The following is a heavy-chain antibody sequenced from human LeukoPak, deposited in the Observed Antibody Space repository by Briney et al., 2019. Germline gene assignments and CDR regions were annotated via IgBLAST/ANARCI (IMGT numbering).Heavy chain of an antibody. CDR3: ANGSTSHSGFDY. Sequence: PGGSLELSCAASGFTFSSYAMSWVRQAPGKGLEWVSAISGSDGSTYYADSVKGRFTISRDNSKNTLYLQMNSLRAEDTAVYYCANGSTSHSGFDYWGQGTLVIVSA. CDR2: ISGSDGST. CDR1: GFTFSSYA. V-gene: IGHV3-23*01. D-gene: IGHD2-2*01. J-gene: IGHJ4*02.